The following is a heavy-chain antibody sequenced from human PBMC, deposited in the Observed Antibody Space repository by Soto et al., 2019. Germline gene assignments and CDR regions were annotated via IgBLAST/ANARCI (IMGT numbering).Heavy chain of an antibody. CDR2: ISAFSGVT. D-gene: IGHD1-1*01. CDR1: GYTFSSYG. Sequence: ASVKVSCKSSGYTFSSYGVSWVRQAPGQGLEWLGWISAFSGVTNFAQKFQGRVTLTTDTPTSTVYMERRSLTSDDTAVYYCARDPEYRSDATAVPESASFDDWGQGTLVTVSS. V-gene: IGHV1-18*01. CDR3: ARDPEYRSDATAVPESASFDD. J-gene: IGHJ4*02.